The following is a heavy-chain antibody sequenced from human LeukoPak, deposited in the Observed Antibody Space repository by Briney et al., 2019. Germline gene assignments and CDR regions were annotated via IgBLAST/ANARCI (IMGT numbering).Heavy chain of an antibody. D-gene: IGHD3-10*01. CDR1: GFTVSSNY. CDR2: IYSGGST. Sequence: GGSLRLSCAASGFTVSSNYMSWVRQAPGKGLEWVSVIYSGGSTYYADSVKGRFTISRDNSKNTLYLQMNSLRAEDTAVYYCARVGLLDAFDIWGQGTMVTVSS. J-gene: IGHJ3*02. V-gene: IGHV3-53*01. CDR3: ARVGLLDAFDI.